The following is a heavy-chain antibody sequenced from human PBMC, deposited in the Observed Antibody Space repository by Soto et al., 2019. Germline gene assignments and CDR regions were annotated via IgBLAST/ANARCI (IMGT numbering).Heavy chain of an antibody. D-gene: IGHD2-2*01. J-gene: IGHJ6*02. V-gene: IGHV1-69*13. Sequence: SVKVSCKASGGTFSSYAISWVRQAPGQGLEWMGGIIPIFGTANYAQKFQGRVTITADESTSTAYMELSSLRSEDTAVYYCARRDVVVPAAITLDYYYYYGMDVWGQGTTVTVS. CDR1: GGTFSSYA. CDR2: IIPIFGTA. CDR3: ARRDVVVPAAITLDYYYYYGMDV.